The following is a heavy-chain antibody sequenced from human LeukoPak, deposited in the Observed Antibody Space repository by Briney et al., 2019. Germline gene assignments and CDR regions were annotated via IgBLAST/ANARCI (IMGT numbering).Heavy chain of an antibody. Sequence: PGGSLRLSCAASGFTFSSYSMNWVRQAPGKGLEWVSYISSSGTTIYYADSVKGRFTISRDNAKNSLYLQMNSLRDEATAVYYCERGSGSYYGYWGQGSLVTVSS. CDR1: GFTFSSYS. V-gene: IGHV3-48*02. J-gene: IGHJ4*02. D-gene: IGHD1-26*01. CDR2: ISSSGTTI. CDR3: ERGSGSYYGY.